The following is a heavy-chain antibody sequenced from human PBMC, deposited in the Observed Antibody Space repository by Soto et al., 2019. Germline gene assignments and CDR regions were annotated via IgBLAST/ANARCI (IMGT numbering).Heavy chain of an antibody. V-gene: IGHV3-30*03. J-gene: IGHJ3*02. CDR1: GFTFSSYW. CDR3: ARSPPLVAFDI. Sequence: GGSLRLSCAASGFTFSSYWMHWVRQAPGKGLVWVSVISYDGSNKYYADSVKGRFTISRDNSKNTLYLQMNSLRAEDTAVYYCARSPPLVAFDIWGQGTMVTVSS. CDR2: ISYDGSNK.